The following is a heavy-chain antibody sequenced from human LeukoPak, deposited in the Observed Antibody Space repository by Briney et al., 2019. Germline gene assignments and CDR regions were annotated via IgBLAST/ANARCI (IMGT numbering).Heavy chain of an antibody. V-gene: IGHV4-61*02. CDR3: AGGPYSYDSSGAFDI. J-gene: IGHJ3*02. Sequence: SQTLSLTCTVSGDSISSGDYYWSWIRQPAGKGLEWIGRISSSGSTNYNPSLKSRVTISVDTSKNQFSLKLSSVTAADTAVYFCAGGPYSYDSSGAFDIWGQGTMVTVSS. CDR1: GDSISSGDYY. CDR2: ISSSGST. D-gene: IGHD3-22*01.